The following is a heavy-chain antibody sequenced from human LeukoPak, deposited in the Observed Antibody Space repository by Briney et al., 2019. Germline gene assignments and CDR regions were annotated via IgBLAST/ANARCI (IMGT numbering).Heavy chain of an antibody. Sequence: GGSLRLSCAASGFTFSDYYMSWIRQAPGKGLEWVSYISSSGSTIYYADSVKGRFTISRDNAKNSLYLQMNSLRAEDTAVYYCARTEYNWNLGVLDWFDPWGQGTLVTVSS. J-gene: IGHJ5*02. CDR3: ARTEYNWNLGVLDWFDP. CDR2: ISSSGSTI. V-gene: IGHV3-11*01. D-gene: IGHD1-7*01. CDR1: GFTFSDYY.